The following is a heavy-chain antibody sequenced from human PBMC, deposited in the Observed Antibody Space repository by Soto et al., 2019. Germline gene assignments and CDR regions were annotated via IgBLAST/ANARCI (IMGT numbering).Heavy chain of an antibody. CDR3: ARVVGSSSWRQNWFDP. CDR2: IYYSGST. Sequence: SETLSLTCTVSGGSISSGGYYWSWIRQHPGKGLEWIGYIYYSGSTYYNPSLKSRVTISVDTSKNQFSLKLSSVTAADTAVYYCARVVGSSSWRQNWFDPWGQGTLVTVSS. CDR1: GGSISSGGYY. V-gene: IGHV4-31*03. D-gene: IGHD6-13*01. J-gene: IGHJ5*02.